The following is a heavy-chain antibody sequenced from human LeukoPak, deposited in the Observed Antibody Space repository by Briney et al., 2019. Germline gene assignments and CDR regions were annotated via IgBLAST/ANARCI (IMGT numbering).Heavy chain of an antibody. CDR2: INWNGGST. CDR3: ARDHNGILTGGVFDI. D-gene: IGHD3-9*01. Sequence: GGSLRLSCAASGFTFDDYGLSWVRQAPGRGLEWVFGINWNGGSTSYADSVKGRFTISRDNAKNSLYLEMNSLGAEDTALYYCARDHNGILTGGVFDIWGQGTMVTVSS. J-gene: IGHJ3*02. V-gene: IGHV3-20*04. CDR1: GFTFDDYG.